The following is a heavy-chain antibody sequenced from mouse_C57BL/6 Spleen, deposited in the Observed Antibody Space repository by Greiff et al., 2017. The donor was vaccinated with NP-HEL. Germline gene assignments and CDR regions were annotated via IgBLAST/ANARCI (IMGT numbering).Heavy chain of an antibody. CDR1: GYSFTGYY. V-gene: IGHV1-42*01. CDR2: INPSTGGT. D-gene: IGHD2-3*01. Sequence: VQLQQSGPELVKPGASVKISCKASGYSFTGYYMNWVKQSPEKSLEWIGEINPSTGGTTYNQKFKAKATLTVDKSSSTAYMQLKSLTSEDSAVYYCARGNDGYYVYFDYWGQGTTLTVSS. CDR3: ARGNDGYYVYFDY. J-gene: IGHJ2*01.